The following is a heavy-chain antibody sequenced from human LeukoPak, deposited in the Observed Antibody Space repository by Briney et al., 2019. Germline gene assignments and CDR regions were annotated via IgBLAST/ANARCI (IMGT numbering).Heavy chain of an antibody. Sequence: SVKVSCKASGGTFSSYAISWVRQAPGQGLEWMGGIIPIFGTANYAQKFQGRVTITADESTSTAYMELSSLRSEDTAVYYCAAVLVPRYSNDIYYGMDVWGQGTTVTVSS. CDR1: GGTFSSYA. J-gene: IGHJ6*02. CDR3: AAVLVPRYSNDIYYGMDV. V-gene: IGHV1-69*13. D-gene: IGHD4-11*01. CDR2: IIPIFGTA.